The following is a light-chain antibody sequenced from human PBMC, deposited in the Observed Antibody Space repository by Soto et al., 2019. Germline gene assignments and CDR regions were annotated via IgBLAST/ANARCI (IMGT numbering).Light chain of an antibody. Sequence: EIVMTQSPATLSVSPGERATLSCRASQSVSSNLAWYQQKPGQAPRLLIYGASTRATGIPARFSGSGSGTEFTLTISSLQSEGFAVYYCQQYNKWPPYTFGQGIKLEIK. CDR2: GAS. CDR3: QQYNKWPPYT. J-gene: IGKJ2*01. CDR1: QSVSSN. V-gene: IGKV3-15*01.